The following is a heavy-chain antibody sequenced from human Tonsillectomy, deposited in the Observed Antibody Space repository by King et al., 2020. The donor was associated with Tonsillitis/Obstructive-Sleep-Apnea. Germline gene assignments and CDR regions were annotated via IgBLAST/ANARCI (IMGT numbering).Heavy chain of an antibody. CDR1: GGSFSGYY. CDR3: AVGTNYYYYYMDV. J-gene: IGHJ6*03. V-gene: IGHV4-34*01. Sequence: VQLQQWGAGLLKPSETLSLTCAVYGGSFSGYYWSWIRQPPGKGLEWIGEINHSGGTNYNPSLKSRVTISVDTSKNQFSLKLYSVTAADTAVYSCAVGTNYYYYYMDVWGKGTTVTVSS. CDR2: INHSGGT. D-gene: IGHD1-26*01.